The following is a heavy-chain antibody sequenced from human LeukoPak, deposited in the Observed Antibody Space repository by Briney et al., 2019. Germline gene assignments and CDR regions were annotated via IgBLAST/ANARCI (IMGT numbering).Heavy chain of an antibody. CDR3: ARGNSSSWGVYYYYYMDV. J-gene: IGHJ6*03. CDR2: MNPNSGNT. Sequence: ASVKVSCKASGYTFTSYDIDWVRQATGQGLEWMGWMNPNSGNTGYAQKFQGRVTMTRNTSISTAYMELSSLRSEDTAVYYCARGNSSSWGVYYYYYMDVWGKGTTVTVSS. V-gene: IGHV1-8*01. D-gene: IGHD6-6*01. CDR1: GYTFTSYD.